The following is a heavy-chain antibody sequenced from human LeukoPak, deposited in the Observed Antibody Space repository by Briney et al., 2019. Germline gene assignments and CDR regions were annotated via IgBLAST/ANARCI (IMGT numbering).Heavy chain of an antibody. V-gene: IGHV4-39*01. D-gene: IGHD6-25*01. CDR3: ARGNTHTSGYLIVGNWFDP. CDR2: IYYSGST. CDR1: GGTVNSSTYY. J-gene: IGHJ5*02. Sequence: ETQSLTCTVSGGTVNSSTYYWGWIRQPPGKGLEWTGSIYYSGSTFYNPSLRDRVTISVDSAKNQVSLKLTSVTAADTAVYYCARGNTHTSGYLIVGNWFDPWGRGTLLTVLS.